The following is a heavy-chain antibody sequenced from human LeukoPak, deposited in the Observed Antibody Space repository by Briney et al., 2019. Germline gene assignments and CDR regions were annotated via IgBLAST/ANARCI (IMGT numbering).Heavy chain of an antibody. CDR3: ARWTGMVRGLFDI. Sequence: SETLSLTCTVSGGSISSYYWSWIRQPPGKGLEWIGYIYYSGSTNYNPSLKSRVTISVDTSKNQFSLKLSSVTAADTAVYYCARWTGMVRGLFDIWGQGTMVTVSS. CDR2: IYYSGST. V-gene: IGHV4-59*01. D-gene: IGHD3-10*01. J-gene: IGHJ3*02. CDR1: GGSISSYY.